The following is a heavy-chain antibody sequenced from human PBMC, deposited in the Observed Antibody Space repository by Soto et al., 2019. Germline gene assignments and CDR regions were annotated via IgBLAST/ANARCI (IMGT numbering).Heavy chain of an antibody. CDR3: ARDPRYNWNDEGWFDP. D-gene: IGHD1-20*01. CDR2: LNPNSGNT. V-gene: IGHV1-8*01. J-gene: IGHJ5*02. Sequence: QVQLVQSGAEVKKPGASVKVSCKASGYMFSTYDINWVRQAPGQGLEWMGWLNPNSGNTGYAQKVQGRVTMTRNTSINTAYMELSSLGSADTAVYYCARDPRYNWNDEGWFDPWGQGTLVTVSS. CDR1: GYMFSTYD.